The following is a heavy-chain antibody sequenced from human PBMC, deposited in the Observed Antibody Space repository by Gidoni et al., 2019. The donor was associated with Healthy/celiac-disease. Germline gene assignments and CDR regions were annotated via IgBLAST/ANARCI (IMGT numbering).Heavy chain of an antibody. J-gene: IGHJ4*02. CDR3: ARVSPGGSYYGDY. V-gene: IGHV4-34*01. D-gene: IGHD1-26*01. Sequence: QVQLQQWGAGLLKPSETLSLTCAVYGGSFSGYYWSWIRQPPGKGLEWIGEINHSGSTNYNPSLKSRVTISVDTSKNQFSLKLSSVTAADTAVYYCARVSPGGSYYGDYWGQGTLVTVSS. CDR1: GGSFSGYY. CDR2: INHSGST.